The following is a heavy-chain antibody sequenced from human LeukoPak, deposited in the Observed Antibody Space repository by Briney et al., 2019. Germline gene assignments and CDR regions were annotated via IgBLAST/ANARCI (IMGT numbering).Heavy chain of an antibody. V-gene: IGHV4-31*03. CDR1: GGFISSGGYY. CDR3: ARDSRGGSGSYSFDY. J-gene: IGHJ4*02. D-gene: IGHD3-10*01. CDR2: IYYSGST. Sequence: SETLSLTCNVSGGFISSGGYYWSWIRQPPGKGLEWIGYIYYSGSTDSNPSLKSRVSISVDTSKNQFSLKLSSVTAADTAVYYCARDSRGGSGSYSFDYWGQGTLVTVSS.